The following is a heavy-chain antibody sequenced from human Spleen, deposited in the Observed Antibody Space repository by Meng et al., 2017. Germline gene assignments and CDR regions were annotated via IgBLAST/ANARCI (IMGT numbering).Heavy chain of an antibody. V-gene: IGHV1-2*06. Sequence: QVPLWQSGGGVKKPGASVKVSCKPSGYNFPDYYIHWVRRAPGQGLEWMGRINPKSGDTHYAQKFQARVTMTGDTSISTAYMELSGLRSDDTAMYYCARDEDISAAGKLFGDYWGQGTLVTVSS. CDR2: INPKSGDT. CDR1: GYNFPDYY. CDR3: ARDEDISAAGKLFGDY. J-gene: IGHJ4*02. D-gene: IGHD6-25*01.